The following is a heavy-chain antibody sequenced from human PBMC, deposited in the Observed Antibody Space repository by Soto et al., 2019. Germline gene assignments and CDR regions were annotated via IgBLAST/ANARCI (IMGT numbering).Heavy chain of an antibody. CDR2: ITGSGNTI. Sequence: EVQLVESGGGLVQPGGSLRLSWAASGCTFSSYEMNWVRQSPGKGLEWVSYITGSGNTIYYADSVKGRFTISRDNAKNSMYLQMNILRAEDTAVYDCARGGSSFDYWGQGTLVTVSS. V-gene: IGHV3-48*03. CDR3: ARGGSSFDY. D-gene: IGHD1-26*01. J-gene: IGHJ4*02. CDR1: GCTFSSYE.